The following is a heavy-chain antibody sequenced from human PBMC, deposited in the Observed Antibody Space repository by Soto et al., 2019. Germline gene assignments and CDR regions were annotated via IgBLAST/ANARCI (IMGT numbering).Heavy chain of an antibody. D-gene: IGHD3-16*01. CDR3: ASDVWSGAN. CDR1: GFSFNNYG. CDR2: IWYDGSN. V-gene: IGHV3-33*01. J-gene: IGHJ4*02. Sequence: VPLVESGGDVVQPGRSLRLSCSASGFSFNNYGIHWVSQAPGKGLEWVAFIWYDGSNNYADSVKGRFTISRDNSKTTLYLQMNSLRVEDTAVYYCASDVWSGANWGQGTLVAVSS.